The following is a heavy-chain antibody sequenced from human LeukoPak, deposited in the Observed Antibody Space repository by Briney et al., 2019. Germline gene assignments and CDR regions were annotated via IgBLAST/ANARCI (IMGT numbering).Heavy chain of an antibody. CDR1: GYTFTSYG. Sequence: GASVKVSCKTSGYTFTSYGMHWVRQAPGQSLEWMGWINGGNGNTKYSEKFQGRVTIIRDTSASTAYMELSSLRSEDTAVYYCARVPLHDDSGHYYPHGGQGTLVTVSS. V-gene: IGHV1-3*01. D-gene: IGHD3-22*01. CDR3: ARVPLHDDSGHYYPH. J-gene: IGHJ1*01. CDR2: INGGNGNT.